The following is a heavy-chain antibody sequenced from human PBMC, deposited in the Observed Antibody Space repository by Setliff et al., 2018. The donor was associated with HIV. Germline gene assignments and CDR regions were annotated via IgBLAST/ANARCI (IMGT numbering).Heavy chain of an antibody. D-gene: IGHD2-15*01. CDR1: GFTFSSYG. J-gene: IGHJ3*02. CDR2: VRHDGGDK. V-gene: IGHV3-30*02. CDR3: AREVVVVVATTDAFDI. Sequence: GGSLRLSCAASGFTFSSYGMHWVRQAPGKGLECVTFVRHDGGDKYYADSVKGRFTVSKDNSKKTLYLQMNSLRVEDTAVYYCAREVVVVVATTDAFDIWGQGTMVTVSS.